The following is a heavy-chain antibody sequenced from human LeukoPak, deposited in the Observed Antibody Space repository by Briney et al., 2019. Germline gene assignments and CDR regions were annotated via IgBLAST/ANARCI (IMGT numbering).Heavy chain of an antibody. Sequence: GGSLRLPCAASGFTFSDHYMDWVRQAPGKGLEWVGRTRNKANSYTTEYAASVKGRFTISRDDSKNSLYLQMNSLKTEDTAVYYCAREITIFGVVSPYHYGMDVWGQGTTVTVSS. CDR3: AREITIFGVVSPYHYGMDV. CDR2: TRNKANSYTT. D-gene: IGHD3-3*01. J-gene: IGHJ6*02. V-gene: IGHV3-72*01. CDR1: GFTFSDHY.